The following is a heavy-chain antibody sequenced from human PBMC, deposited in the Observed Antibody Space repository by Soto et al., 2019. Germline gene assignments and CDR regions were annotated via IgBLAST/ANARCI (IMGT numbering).Heavy chain of an antibody. V-gene: IGHV4-4*02. J-gene: IGHJ5*01. CDR1: CGSVRAPVC. Sequence: SETLSLPDTLSCGSVRAPVCWIWVRQSPDKGLEWIAEVHISGHSNYNPSLRSRVSVSIDSSKNQFYLNLNSVTAADTAIYYCARVRQGCSANNCYFDPWGQGTQVTVSS. CDR2: VHISGHS. D-gene: IGHD1-1*01. CDR3: ARVRQGCSANNCYFDP.